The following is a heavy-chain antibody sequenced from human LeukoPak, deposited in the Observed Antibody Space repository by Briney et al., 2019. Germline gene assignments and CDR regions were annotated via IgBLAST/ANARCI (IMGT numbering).Heavy chain of an antibody. Sequence: SETLSLTCTVSGGSISSYYWSWIRQPPGKGLEWIGYIYYSGSTNYNPSLKSRVTISVDTSKNQFSLKLSSVTAADTAVYYCARTLPSGSGDYWGQGTLVTVSS. V-gene: IGHV4-59*01. CDR3: ARTLPSGSGDY. CDR2: IYYSGST. CDR1: GGSISSYY. J-gene: IGHJ4*02. D-gene: IGHD3-10*01.